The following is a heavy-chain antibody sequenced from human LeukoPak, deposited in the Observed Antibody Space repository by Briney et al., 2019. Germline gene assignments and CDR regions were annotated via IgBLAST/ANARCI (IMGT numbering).Heavy chain of an antibody. CDR1: GFTFSSYG. CDR2: IRYDGSNK. Sequence: PGGSLRLSCAASGFTFSSYGMHWVRQAPGKGLEWVAFIRYDGSNKYYADSVKGRFTISRDNSKNTLYLQMNSLRAEDTAVYYCAKFLGAVAGVFDYWGQGTLVTVSS. J-gene: IGHJ4*02. V-gene: IGHV3-30*02. D-gene: IGHD6-19*01. CDR3: AKFLGAVAGVFDY.